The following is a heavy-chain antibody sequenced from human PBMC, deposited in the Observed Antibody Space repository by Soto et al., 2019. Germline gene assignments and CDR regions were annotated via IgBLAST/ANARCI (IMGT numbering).Heavy chain of an antibody. CDR1: GGSISSGGYS. D-gene: IGHD3-22*01. V-gene: IGHV4-30-2*01. Sequence: SETLSLTCAVSGGSISSGGYSWSWIRQPPGKGLEWIGYIYHSGSTYYNSSLKSRVTISVDRSKNQFSLKLSSVTAADMAVYYCARGRGSTGYYRTWFDPWGQGPLVTVSS. J-gene: IGHJ5*02. CDR3: ARGRGSTGYYRTWFDP. CDR2: IYHSGST.